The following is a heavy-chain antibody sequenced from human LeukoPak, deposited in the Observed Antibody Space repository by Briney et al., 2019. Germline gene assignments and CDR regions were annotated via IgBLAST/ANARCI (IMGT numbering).Heavy chain of an antibody. D-gene: IGHD3-10*01. CDR3: ARRKPTSGAQYWFDP. CDR2: MNPNSGNT. V-gene: IGHV1-8*01. Sequence: GASVKVSCKASGYTFTSYDINWVRQATGQGFEWMGWMNPNSGNTGYAQEFQGRVTMTRDTSISTAYMELSSLTSEDTAVYYCARRKPTSGAQYWFDPWGQGTLVTVSS. CDR1: GYTFTSYD. J-gene: IGHJ5*02.